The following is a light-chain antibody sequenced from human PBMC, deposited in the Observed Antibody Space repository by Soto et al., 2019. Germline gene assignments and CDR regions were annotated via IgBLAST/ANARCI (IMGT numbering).Light chain of an antibody. CDR1: SSDVGSYNR. V-gene: IGLV2-18*02. Sequence: QSALTQPPSVSGSPGQSVTISCTGTSSDVGSYNRVSRYQQPPGTAPKLMIYEVTNRPSGVPDRFSDSKSGTSATLAITGLQTGDEADYYCGTWDSSLSAYVFGAGTKVTVL. J-gene: IGLJ1*01. CDR3: GTWDSSLSAYV. CDR2: EVT.